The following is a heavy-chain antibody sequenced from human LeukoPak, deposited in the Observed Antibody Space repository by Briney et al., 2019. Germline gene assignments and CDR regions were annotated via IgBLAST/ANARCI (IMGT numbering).Heavy chain of an antibody. V-gene: IGHV1-8*01. J-gene: IGHJ6*02. D-gene: IGHD6-13*01. Sequence: ASVKVSYKASGYSFTSYVINWVRQATGQGLEWMEWMNPNSGNTGYAQKFQGRVTMTRNTSISTAYMELSSLRSEDTAVYYCARGQVYSSSWGDYYYGMDVWGQGTTVTVSS. CDR1: GYSFTSYV. CDR3: ARGQVYSSSWGDYYYGMDV. CDR2: MNPNSGNT.